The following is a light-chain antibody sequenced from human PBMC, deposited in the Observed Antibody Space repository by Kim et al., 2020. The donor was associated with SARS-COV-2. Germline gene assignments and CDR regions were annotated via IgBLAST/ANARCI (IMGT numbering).Light chain of an antibody. CDR1: QNIDTC. V-gene: IGKV3-11*01. J-gene: IGKJ4*01. CDR2: DAS. Sequence: PGERATLSCRASQNIDTCLAWYQQRPGQAPRLLVFDASIRATGVPDRFSGSGSGTDFTLTISSLEPEDFSVYYCQQRNNWPPAVTFGGGTKVDIK. CDR3: QQRNNWPPAVT.